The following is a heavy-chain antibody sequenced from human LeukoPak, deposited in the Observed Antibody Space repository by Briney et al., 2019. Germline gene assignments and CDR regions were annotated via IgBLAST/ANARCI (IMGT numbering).Heavy chain of an antibody. CDR1: GGSMSSYY. Sequence: SETLSLTCTVSGGSMSSYYWSWIRQPPGKGLEWIGYIYYSGSTNYNPSLKSRVTISVDTSKNQFSLKLSSVTAADTAVYYCARTPIQLWFNFDYWGQGTLVTVSS. J-gene: IGHJ4*02. V-gene: IGHV4-59*01. CDR2: IYYSGST. D-gene: IGHD5-18*01. CDR3: ARTPIQLWFNFDY.